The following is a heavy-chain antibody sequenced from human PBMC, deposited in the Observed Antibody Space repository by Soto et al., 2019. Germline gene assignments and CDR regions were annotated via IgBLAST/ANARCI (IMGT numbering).Heavy chain of an antibody. CDR1: GASISRYY. D-gene: IGHD5-18*01. J-gene: IGHJ4*02. Sequence: QVQLQESGPGLVKPSETLSLTCTVSGASISRYYWSWIRQQPPGKGLEWIAYIYYSGSTNYSPSLKSRVTISLDTSKNQFSLKLSSLTTADTAVYYCARVGNSYGLPARFDSWGQGTLVTVSS. CDR2: IYYSGST. CDR3: ARVGNSYGLPARFDS. V-gene: IGHV4-59*01.